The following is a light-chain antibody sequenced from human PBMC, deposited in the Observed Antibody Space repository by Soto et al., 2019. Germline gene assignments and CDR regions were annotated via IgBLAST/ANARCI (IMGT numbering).Light chain of an antibody. CDR3: QQYGSSPYT. J-gene: IGKJ2*01. CDR2: GAS. Sequence: DIVLTQSPGTLSLSPGERATLSCRASQSVSSSYLAWYQQKPGQAPRLLIYGASSMATGIPDRFSGSGSGTDFTLNISRLEPEDVAVCYCQQYGSSPYTFGQGTQREIK. CDR1: QSVSSSY. V-gene: IGKV3-20*01.